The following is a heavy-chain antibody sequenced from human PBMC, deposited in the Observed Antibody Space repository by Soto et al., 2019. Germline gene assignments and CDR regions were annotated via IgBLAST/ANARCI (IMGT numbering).Heavy chain of an antibody. CDR1: GGTFSSYA. J-gene: IGHJ4*02. D-gene: IGHD2-15*01. V-gene: IGHV1-69*12. Sequence: QVQLVQSGAEVRQPASSVKVSCKNSGGTFSSYAISWVRQAPGQGLEWMGGIVPIVDTSTYAQRLQGRVTITADECTTTLYMEQSSLRAADAAVYDCVRVVASPGDPVNWGQGTLVTVSS. CDR2: IVPIVDTS. CDR3: VRVVASPGDPVN.